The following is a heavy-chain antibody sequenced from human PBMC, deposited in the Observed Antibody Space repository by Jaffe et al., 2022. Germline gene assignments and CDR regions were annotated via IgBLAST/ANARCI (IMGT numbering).Heavy chain of an antibody. J-gene: IGHJ4*02. Sequence: QVQLQESGPGLVKPSETLSLTCAVSGYSISSGYYWGWIRQPPGKGLEWIGSIYHSGSTYYNPSLKSRVTISVDTSKNQFSLKLSSVTAADTAVYYCARAYRGYYGDYLIHAFDYWGQGTLVTVSS. CDR2: IYHSGST. V-gene: IGHV4-38-2*01. CDR1: GYSISSGYY. CDR3: ARAYRGYYGDYLIHAFDY. D-gene: IGHD4-17*01.